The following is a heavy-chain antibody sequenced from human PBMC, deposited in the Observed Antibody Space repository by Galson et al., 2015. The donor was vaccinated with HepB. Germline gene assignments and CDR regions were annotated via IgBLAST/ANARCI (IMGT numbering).Heavy chain of an antibody. CDR1: GGTFSSYA. D-gene: IGHD2-21*02. J-gene: IGHJ3*02. V-gene: IGHV1-69*13. CDR2: IIPIFGTA. CDR3: ARASIAYCGGDCYAPDAFDI. Sequence: SVKVSCKASGGTFSSYAISWVRQAPGQGLEWMGGIIPIFGTANYAQRFQSRVTITADESTSTAYMELSSLRSEDTAVYYCARASIAYCGGDCYAPDAFDIWGQGTMVTVSS.